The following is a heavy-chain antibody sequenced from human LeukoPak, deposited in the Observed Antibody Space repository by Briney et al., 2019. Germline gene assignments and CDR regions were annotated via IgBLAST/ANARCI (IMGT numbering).Heavy chain of an antibody. CDR1: GFTVSSNY. CDR2: IYSGGST. V-gene: IGHV3-66*01. D-gene: IGHD3-10*01. Sequence: PGRSLRLSCAASGFTVSSNYMSWVRQAPGKGLEWVAIIYSGGSTYYADSVKGRFTISRDNSKNTLYLQMNSLRAEDTAVYYCAREYYYGSGSYHTGSYNWFDPWGQGTLVTVSS. CDR3: AREYYYGSGSYHTGSYNWFDP. J-gene: IGHJ5*02.